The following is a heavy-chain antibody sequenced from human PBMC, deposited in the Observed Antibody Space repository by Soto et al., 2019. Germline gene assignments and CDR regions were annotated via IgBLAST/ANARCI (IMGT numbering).Heavy chain of an antibody. CDR1: GGTSTRYA. D-gene: IGHD3-3*01. J-gene: IGHJ4*02. CDR3: NRGSEYDFWSGYL. V-gene: IGHV1-69*06. CDR2: IVPMFGTS. Sequence: QERLVQSGAEVRKPGSSVKVSCKVTGGTSTRYAINWVRQAPGQGLEWMGGIVPMFGTSKYAQKFQGRVTMTADTSTNIAYMELRSLRSEDTAVYYCNRGSEYDFWSGYLWGQGTLVSVAS.